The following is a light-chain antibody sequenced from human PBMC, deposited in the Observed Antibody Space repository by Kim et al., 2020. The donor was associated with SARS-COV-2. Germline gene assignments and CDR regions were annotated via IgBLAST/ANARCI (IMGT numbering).Light chain of an antibody. CDR1: SSNIGSND. CDR2: VNN. Sequence: GQRVTISCAGSSSNIGSNDVNWYQQFPGTAPKLLVSVNNHRPSGVPDRFSASQSATSASLAISGLQSEDEADYYCATWDDRLNGVIFGGGTKVTVL. V-gene: IGLV1-44*01. CDR3: ATWDDRLNGVI. J-gene: IGLJ2*01.